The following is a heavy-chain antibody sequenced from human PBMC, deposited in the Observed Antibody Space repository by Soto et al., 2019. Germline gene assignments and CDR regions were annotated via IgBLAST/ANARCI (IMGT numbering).Heavy chain of an antibody. CDR3: AHRFTDSGSWDVGWFDC. D-gene: IGHD4-17*01. V-gene: IGHV2-5*01. J-gene: IGHJ5*01. CDR2: IYWNNDR. CDR1: GFSLTNSGVG. Sequence: QITLKESGPPLVEPTQTLTVTCSFSGFSLTNSGVGVCWFRQAPGKALECLGIIYWNNDRRYNPSLKTRLTSRKDASKNQVVLSMSYMESVDTGTYYCAHRFTDSGSWDVGWFDCWGQGTPVTVS.